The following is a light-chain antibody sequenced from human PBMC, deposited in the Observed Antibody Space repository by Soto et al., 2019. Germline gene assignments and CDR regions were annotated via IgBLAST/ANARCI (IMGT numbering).Light chain of an antibody. CDR2: GAS. J-gene: IGKJ1*01. CDR1: QTINNN. V-gene: IGKV3-15*01. CDR3: QQYNDWPRT. Sequence: VMTQAPATVSVSPGERATLSCRASQTINNNVAWYQLKDGQVPRLVIYGASTRATDIPARFSGSGSGTEFTLTISSLQSEDFAVYYCQQYNDWPRTFGQGTKVDNK.